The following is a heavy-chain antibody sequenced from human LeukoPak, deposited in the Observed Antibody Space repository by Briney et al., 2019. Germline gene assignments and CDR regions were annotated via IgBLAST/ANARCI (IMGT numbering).Heavy chain of an antibody. V-gene: IGHV3-7*03. CDR3: ARVTAMGRYAFDI. D-gene: IGHD2-21*02. Sequence: GGSLRLSCAASGFTCSSYWMSWVRQAPGKGLEWVANIKQDGSEKYYVDSVKGRFTISRDNAKNSLYLQMNSLRAEDTAVYYCARVTAMGRYAFDIWGQGTMVTVSS. J-gene: IGHJ3*02. CDR1: GFTCSSYW. CDR2: IKQDGSEK.